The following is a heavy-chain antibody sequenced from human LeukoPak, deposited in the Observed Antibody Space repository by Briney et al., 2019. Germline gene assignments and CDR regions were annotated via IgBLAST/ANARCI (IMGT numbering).Heavy chain of an antibody. CDR3: AELGITMIGGV. CDR2: ISSSGSTI. J-gene: IGHJ6*04. V-gene: IGHV3-48*03. Sequence: GGSLRLSCAASGFTFSSYEMNWVRQAPGKGLEWVSYISSSGSTIYYADSAKGRFTISRDNAKNSLYLQMNSLRAEDTAVYYCAELGITMIGGVWGKGTTVTISS. D-gene: IGHD3-10*02. CDR1: GFTFSSYE.